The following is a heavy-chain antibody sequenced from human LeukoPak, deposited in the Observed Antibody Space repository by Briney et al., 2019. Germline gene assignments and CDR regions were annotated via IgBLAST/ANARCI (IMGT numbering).Heavy chain of an antibody. J-gene: IGHJ6*03. CDR1: GFTFDDYG. D-gene: IGHD3-3*01. CDR3: AREDSITIFRGGYYDMDV. CDR2: INWNGGST. V-gene: IGHV3-20*04. Sequence: GGPLRLSCAASGFTFDDYGMSWVRQAPGKGLESVSGINWNGGSTGYADSVKGRFTISRDNAKNSLYLQMNSLRAEDTALYYCAREDSITIFRGGYYDMDVWGKGTTVTVSS.